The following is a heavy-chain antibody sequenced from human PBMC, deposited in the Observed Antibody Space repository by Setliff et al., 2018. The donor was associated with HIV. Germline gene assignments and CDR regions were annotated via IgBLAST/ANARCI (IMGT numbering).Heavy chain of an antibody. CDR1: GGSIVSSSYY. V-gene: IGHV4-39*01. D-gene: IGHD3-10*01. CDR3: ARQGLTMNRGVPAPILYYFDY. J-gene: IGHJ4*02. CDR2: MYYRGTT. Sequence: SETLSLTCTVSGGSIVSSSYYWGWIRQPPGKGLERIGTMYYRGTTYNNPSLKSRVTFSADTSKNQFSLNLNSVTATDTAVYYCARQGLTMNRGVPAPILYYFDYWGPGILVTVSS.